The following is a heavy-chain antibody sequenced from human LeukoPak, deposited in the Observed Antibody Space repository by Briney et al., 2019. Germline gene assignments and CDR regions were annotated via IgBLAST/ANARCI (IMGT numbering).Heavy chain of an antibody. CDR1: GGSFSGYY. Sequence: SETLSLTCAVYGGSFSGYYWSWIRQPPGKGLEWIGEINHSGSTNYNPSLKSRVTISVDTSKNQLSLKLSSVTAADTAVYYCARAIPYYFDYWGQGTLVTVSS. V-gene: IGHV4-34*01. J-gene: IGHJ4*02. CDR2: INHSGST. CDR3: ARAIPYYFDY.